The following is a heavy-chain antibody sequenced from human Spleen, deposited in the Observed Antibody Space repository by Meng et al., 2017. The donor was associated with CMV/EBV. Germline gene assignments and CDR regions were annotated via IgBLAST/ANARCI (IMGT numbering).Heavy chain of an antibody. CDR2: IWYDGSIK. CDR3: AKGGGPGFLEWWINH. D-gene: IGHD3-3*01. V-gene: IGHV3-33*06. J-gene: IGHJ5*02. CDR1: GLTFSSYA. Sequence: SGLTFSSYAMHWVRQVPGKGLEWVAVIWYDGSIKHYADSVEGRFTISRDNSKNTLYLQMYSVRVEDTAVYYCAKGGGPGFLEWWINHWGQGTLVTVSS.